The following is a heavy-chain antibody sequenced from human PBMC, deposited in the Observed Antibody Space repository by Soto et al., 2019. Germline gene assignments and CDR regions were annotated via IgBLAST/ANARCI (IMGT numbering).Heavy chain of an antibody. V-gene: IGHV3-33*01. D-gene: IGHD6-13*01. CDR2: IWYDGSNK. J-gene: IGHJ4*02. CDR1: GFTFSSYG. CDR3: ARDWSAGAAGYYFDY. Sequence: PGGSLRLSCAASGFTFSSYGMHWVRQAPGKGLEWVAVIWYDGSNKYYADSVKGRFTISRDNSKNTLYLQMNSLRAEDTAVYYSARDWSAGAAGYYFDYWGQGTLVTVSS.